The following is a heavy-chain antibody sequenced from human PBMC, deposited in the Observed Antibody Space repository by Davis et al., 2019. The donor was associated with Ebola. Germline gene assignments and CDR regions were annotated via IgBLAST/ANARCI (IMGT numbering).Heavy chain of an antibody. V-gene: IGHV4-39*01. CDR1: GGSISSSSYY. D-gene: IGHD2-2*01. Sequence: MPSETLSLTCTVSGGSISSSSYYWGWIRQPPGKGLEWIGSIYYSGSTYYNPSLKSRVTISVDTSKNQFSLKLRSVTAADTAVYYCARISTRTRYCSSETCYSFLDYWDQGALVTVSS. CDR2: IYYSGST. CDR3: ARISTRTRYCSSETCYSFLDY. J-gene: IGHJ4*02.